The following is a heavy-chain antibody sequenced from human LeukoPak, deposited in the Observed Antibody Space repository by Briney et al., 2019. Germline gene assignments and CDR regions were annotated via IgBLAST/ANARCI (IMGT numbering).Heavy chain of an antibody. CDR3: ARVPFYDSSGYWFDY. Sequence: SVKVSCKASGGTFSSYTISWVRQAPGQGLEWMGGIIPIFGTANYAQKFQGRVTITADESTSTAYMELSSLRSEDTAVYYCARVPFYDSSGYWFDYWGQGTLVTVSS. J-gene: IGHJ4*02. CDR1: GGTFSSYT. D-gene: IGHD3-22*01. CDR2: IIPIFGTA. V-gene: IGHV1-69*01.